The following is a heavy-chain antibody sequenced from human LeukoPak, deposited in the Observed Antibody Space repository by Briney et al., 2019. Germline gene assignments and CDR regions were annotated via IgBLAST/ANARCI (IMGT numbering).Heavy chain of an antibody. Sequence: GGSLRLSCAASGFTFADYGMSWVRQAPGKGLEWVSGINWNGGSTGYADSVKGRFTISRDNAKNSLYLQMNSLRAEDTALYYCARAIFSGTYYIYYYYYFGMDVWGQGTTVTVSS. J-gene: IGHJ6*02. D-gene: IGHD3-10*01. CDR1: GFTFADYG. CDR3: ARAIFSGTYYIYYYYYFGMDV. V-gene: IGHV3-20*04. CDR2: INWNGGST.